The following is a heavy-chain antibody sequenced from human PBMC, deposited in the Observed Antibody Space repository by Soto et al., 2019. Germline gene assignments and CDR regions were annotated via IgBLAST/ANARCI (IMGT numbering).Heavy chain of an antibody. V-gene: IGHV1-69*02. CDR3: VAGGDYLDAFDI. D-gene: IGHD4-17*01. J-gene: IGHJ3*02. CDR1: GGTFSSYT. CDR2: IIPILGIA. Sequence: QVQLVQSGAEVKKPGSSVKVSCKASGGTFSSYTISWVRQAPGQGLEWMGRIIPILGIANYAQKFQGRVTITADKSTSTAYMELSSLRSEDTAVYYCVAGGDYLDAFDIWGQGTMVTVSS.